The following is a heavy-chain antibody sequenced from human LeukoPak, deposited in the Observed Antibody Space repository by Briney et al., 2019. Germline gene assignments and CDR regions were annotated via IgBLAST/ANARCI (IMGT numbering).Heavy chain of an antibody. CDR1: GVTFTSYA. D-gene: IGHD4-23*01. CDR2: ISYDGSNK. V-gene: IGHV3-30*18. J-gene: IGHJ4*02. Sequence: PGGSLRLSCAASGVTFTSYAMSWVLQAPGQVLWWVSAISYDGSNKCYADSVKGRFTISSDNSKNTLNLQMNSLRDEDTAVYYCAKSINSAARYYFHYWGQGTLATVSS. CDR3: AKSINSAARYYFHY.